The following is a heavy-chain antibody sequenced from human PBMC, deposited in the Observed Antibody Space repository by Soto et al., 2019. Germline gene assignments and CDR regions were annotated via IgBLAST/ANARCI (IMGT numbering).Heavy chain of an antibody. J-gene: IGHJ3*02. CDR2: IYYSGST. Sequence: PSETLSLTCTVSGGSISSYYWSWIRQPPGKGLEWIGYIYYSGSTNYNPSLKSRVTISVDTSKNQFSLKLSSVTAADTAVYYCAGGVEMATIDAFDIWGQGTMVTVSS. V-gene: IGHV4-59*01. CDR1: GGSISSYY. D-gene: IGHD5-12*01. CDR3: AGGVEMATIDAFDI.